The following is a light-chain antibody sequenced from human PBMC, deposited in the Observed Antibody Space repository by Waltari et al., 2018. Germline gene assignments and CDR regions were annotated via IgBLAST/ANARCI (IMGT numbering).Light chain of an antibody. CDR2: VNSDGSH. V-gene: IGLV4-69*01. J-gene: IGLJ3*02. CDR1: SGHSSNA. CDR3: QTGGHGTWV. Sequence: QLVLTQSPSASASLGASVKLTCTLSSGHSSNAIAWHQQQPEKGPRYLRKVNSDGSHSKGDEMPDRFSGSSSGAERYLTISSLQSEDEADYYCQTGGHGTWVFGGGTKLTVL.